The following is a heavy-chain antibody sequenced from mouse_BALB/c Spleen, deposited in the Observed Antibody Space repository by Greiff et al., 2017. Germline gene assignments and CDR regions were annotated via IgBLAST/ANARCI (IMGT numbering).Heavy chain of an antibody. CDR3: AKEEHSFDY. V-gene: IGHV1-14*01. Sequence: EVHLVESGPELVKPGASVKMSCKASGYTFTSYVMHWVKQKPGQGLEWIGYINPYNDGTKYNEKFKGKATLTSDKSSSTAYMELSSLTSEDSAVYYCAKEEHSFDYWGQGTTLTVSS. CDR2: INPYNDGT. J-gene: IGHJ2*01. CDR1: GYTFTSYV.